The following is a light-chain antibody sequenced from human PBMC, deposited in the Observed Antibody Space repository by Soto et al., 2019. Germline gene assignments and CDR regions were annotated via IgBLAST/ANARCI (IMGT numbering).Light chain of an antibody. CDR3: SSYIAAITSHF. CDR2: EVN. J-gene: IGLJ1*01. V-gene: IGLV2-18*02. Sequence: QSALTQPPSVSGSLGQSVTISCTGSTSDFASHNSVSWYQQAPGTAPKLLIYEVNNRPSGVPDRFSESKSGNTAFLTISGLPPEDDADYYCSSYIAAITSHFFGTGTKLTVL. CDR1: TSDFASHNS.